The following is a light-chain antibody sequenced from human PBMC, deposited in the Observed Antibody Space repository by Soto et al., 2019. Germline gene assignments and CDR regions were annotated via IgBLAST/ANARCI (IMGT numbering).Light chain of an antibody. CDR2: DAS. CDR1: SSNVGGYNY. V-gene: IGLV2-11*01. CDR3: CSYAASYTLV. Sequence: QSVLTQPRSVSASPGQSVTISCTGTSSNVGGYNYVSWYQQNPGKAPKLMIYDASKRPPGVPDRFSGSKSGNAASLTISGLQADDEADYYCCSYAASYTLVFGGGTQLTV. J-gene: IGLJ2*01.